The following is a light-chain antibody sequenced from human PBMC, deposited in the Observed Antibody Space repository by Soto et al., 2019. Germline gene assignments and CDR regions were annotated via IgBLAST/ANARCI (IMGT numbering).Light chain of an antibody. CDR1: QRSSSN. Sequence: DIQMTQSPSSLSASVGDRVTITCRASQRSSSNLNWYQQKPGKAPKLLIYASSSLQSGVPSRFSGSGSGTDFTLTISSLQPEDFATYYCQQSYSTPYTFGQGTKLEIK. CDR3: QQSYSTPYT. CDR2: ASS. J-gene: IGKJ2*01. V-gene: IGKV1-39*01.